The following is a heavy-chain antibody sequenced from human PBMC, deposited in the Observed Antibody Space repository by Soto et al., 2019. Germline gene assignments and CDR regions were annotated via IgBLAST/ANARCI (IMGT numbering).Heavy chain of an antibody. D-gene: IGHD1-26*01. CDR1: GFTFSSYA. CDR2: ISGSGGST. Sequence: EVQLLESGGGLVQPGGSLRLSCAASGFTFSSYAMSWVRQAPGKGLEWVSAISGSGGSTYYADSVKGRFTISRDNSKNTLDLQTNSLRAEDTAVYYCAKDQGGAAAYYYYGMDVWGQGTTVTVSS. V-gene: IGHV3-23*01. J-gene: IGHJ6*02. CDR3: AKDQGGAAAYYYYGMDV.